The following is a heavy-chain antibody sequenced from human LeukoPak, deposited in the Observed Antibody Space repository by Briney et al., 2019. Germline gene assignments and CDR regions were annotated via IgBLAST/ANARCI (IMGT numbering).Heavy chain of an antibody. Sequence: PGGSLRLSCAASGFTFSSYAMHWVRQAPGKGLEWVAVISYDGSNKYYADSVKGRFTISRDNSKNTLYLQMNSLRAEDTAVYYCARDGAVAAPVYYYFDYWGQGTLVTVSS. CDR2: ISYDGSNK. J-gene: IGHJ4*02. V-gene: IGHV3-30*04. CDR3: ARDGAVAAPVYYYFDY. D-gene: IGHD6-19*01. CDR1: GFTFSSYA.